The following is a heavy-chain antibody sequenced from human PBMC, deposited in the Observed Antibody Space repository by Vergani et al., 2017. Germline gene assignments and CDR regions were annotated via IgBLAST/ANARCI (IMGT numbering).Heavy chain of an antibody. J-gene: IGHJ4*02. CDR1: GDSISRGGYY. CDR3: AREVGTEGFDY. V-gene: IGHV4-31*03. CDR2: IYYSGST. D-gene: IGHD2-21*02. Sequence: QVQLQESGPGLVKPSQTLSLTCTVSGDSISRGGYYWNWIRQHPWKGLEWIGYIYYSGSTNYNSSLKSRVSMSVDTSKNQFSLRLSSVTAADTAVYYCAREVGTEGFDYWGQGTLVTVSS.